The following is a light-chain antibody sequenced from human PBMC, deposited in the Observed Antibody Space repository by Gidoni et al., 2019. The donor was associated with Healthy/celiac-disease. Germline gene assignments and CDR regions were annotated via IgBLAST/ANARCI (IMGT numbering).Light chain of an antibody. CDR3: QQYNNWPET. CDR1: QSVSSN. CDR2: GAS. V-gene: IGKV3-15*01. J-gene: IGKJ2*01. Sequence: EIVMTQSPATLSVSPGERATLACRASQSVSSNLAWYQQKPGPAPRLLIYGASTRATGIPARFSGRVSGTEFTLTISSLQSEDFAVYYCQQYNNWPETFGQGTKLEIK.